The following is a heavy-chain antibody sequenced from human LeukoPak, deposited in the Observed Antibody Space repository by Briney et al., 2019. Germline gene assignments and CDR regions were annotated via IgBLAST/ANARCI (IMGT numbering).Heavy chain of an antibody. D-gene: IGHD3-3*01. CDR3: ARDLGYYDFHPGLGPSQE. J-gene: IGHJ4*02. CDR1: GGTFSSYA. Sequence: SVKVSCKASGGTFSSYAISWVRQAPGQGLEWMGGIIPIFGTASYAQRFQGRVTITADESTSTAYMELSSLRSEDTAVYYCARDLGYYDFHPGLGPSQEWGQGTLVTVSS. CDR2: IIPIFGTA. V-gene: IGHV1-69*01.